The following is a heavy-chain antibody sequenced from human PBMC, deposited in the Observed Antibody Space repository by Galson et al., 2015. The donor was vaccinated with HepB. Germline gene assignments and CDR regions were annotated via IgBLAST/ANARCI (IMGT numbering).Heavy chain of an antibody. CDR2: FYYSGST. Sequence: QVQLQESGPGLVKPSETLSLNCTVSGGSVSSGSSYWSWIRQPPGKGLEWIGYFYYSGSTNYNPSLKSRVTISVDTSKNQFSLKLTSVTAEDTAVYFCARAVGYGSGWSPYFDYWGQGTLVTVSS. V-gene: IGHV4-61*01. J-gene: IGHJ4*02. CDR1: GGSVSSGSSY. CDR3: ARAVGYGSGWSPYFDY. D-gene: IGHD6-19*01.